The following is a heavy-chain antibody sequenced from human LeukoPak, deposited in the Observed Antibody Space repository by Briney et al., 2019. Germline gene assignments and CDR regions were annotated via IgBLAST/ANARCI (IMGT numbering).Heavy chain of an antibody. Sequence: ASVKVSCKASGYTFTNYGISWVRQAPGQGLEWMGWISAYNGNTNHAQKLQGRVTITRNTSISTAYMELSSLRSEDTAVYYCAKSPSGDRDAFDIWGQGTMVTVSS. V-gene: IGHV1-18*01. CDR2: ISAYNGNT. D-gene: IGHD4-17*01. J-gene: IGHJ3*02. CDR3: AKSPSGDRDAFDI. CDR1: GYTFTNYG.